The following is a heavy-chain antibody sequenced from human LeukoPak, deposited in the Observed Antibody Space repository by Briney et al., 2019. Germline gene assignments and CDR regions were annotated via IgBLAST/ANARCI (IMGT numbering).Heavy chain of an antibody. CDR2: ISGSGGST. CDR3: AKDQDPHSYGSGSYAPFDY. J-gene: IGHJ4*02. V-gene: IGHV3-23*01. Sequence: GGSLRLSCAASGFTFNIYTMNWVRQAPGKGLEWVSHISGSGGSTKYSGSVKGRFTISRDNSKNTLYLQINSLGADDTAVYYCAKDQDPHSYGSGSYAPFDYWGQGTLVTVSS. D-gene: IGHD3-10*01. CDR1: GFTFNIYT.